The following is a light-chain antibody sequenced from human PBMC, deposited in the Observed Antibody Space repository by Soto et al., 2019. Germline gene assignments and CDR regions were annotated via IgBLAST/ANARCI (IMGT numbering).Light chain of an antibody. V-gene: IGLV2-14*01. J-gene: IGLJ2*01. Sequence: QSALTQPASVSGSPGQSITISCTGISSDVGGYNYVSWYQHHPDKAPKLIIHEVSNRPSGVSNRFSGSKSGNTASLTISGLQAEDEADYYCTSYTSSSTLFGGGTKLTVL. CDR2: EVS. CDR1: SSDVGGYNY. CDR3: TSYTSSSTL.